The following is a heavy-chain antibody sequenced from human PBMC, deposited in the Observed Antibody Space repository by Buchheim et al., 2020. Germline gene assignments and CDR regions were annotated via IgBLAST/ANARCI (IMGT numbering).Heavy chain of an antibody. D-gene: IGHD3-10*01. CDR2: ISYDGGNK. V-gene: IGHV3-30*18. CDR3: AKDYHGSGSYYSPDY. J-gene: IGHJ4*02. CDR1: GFTFSTCG. Sequence: QVQLVESGGSVVQPGRSLKLSCAASGFTFSTCGMHWVRQAPGEGLEWVAVISYDGGNKYYGDSVKGRFTISRDNSKNTLYLQMNSLRVEDTAVYYCAKDYHGSGSYYSPDYWGQGT.